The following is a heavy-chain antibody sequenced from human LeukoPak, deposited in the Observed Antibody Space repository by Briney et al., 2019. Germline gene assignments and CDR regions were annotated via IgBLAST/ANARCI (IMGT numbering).Heavy chain of an antibody. J-gene: IGHJ6*02. D-gene: IGHD5-12*01. CDR2: ISGSGGST. V-gene: IGHV3-23*01. Sequence: GGSLRLSCAASGFTFSSYAMSWVRQAPGKGLQWVSAISGSGGSTYYADSVKGRFTISRNNSKNTLYLQMNSLRAEDTAVYYCAKDIVATFPYYYYGMDVWGQGTTVTVSS. CDR1: GFTFSSYA. CDR3: AKDIVATFPYYYYGMDV.